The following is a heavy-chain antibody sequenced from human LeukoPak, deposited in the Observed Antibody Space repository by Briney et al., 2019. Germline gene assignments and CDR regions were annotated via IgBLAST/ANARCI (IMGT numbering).Heavy chain of an antibody. J-gene: IGHJ6*02. CDR1: GGSISSYY. CDR3: ARAPSYCSSTSCFLPKIYYYYGMDV. D-gene: IGHD2-2*01. Sequence: SETLSLTSTVSGGSISSYYWSWIRQPPGKGLEWIGYIYYSGSTNYNPSLKSRVTISVDTSKNQFSLKLSSVTAADTAVYYCARAPSYCSSTSCFLPKIYYYYGMDVWGQGTTVTVSS. CDR2: IYYSGST. V-gene: IGHV4-59*01.